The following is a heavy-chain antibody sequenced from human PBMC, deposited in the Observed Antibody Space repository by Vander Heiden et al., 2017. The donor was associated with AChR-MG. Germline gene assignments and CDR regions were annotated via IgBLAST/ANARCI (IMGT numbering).Heavy chain of an antibody. V-gene: IGHV4-59*01. CDR3: AREIVDYYDSSGYQGWFDP. J-gene: IGHJ5*02. D-gene: IGHD3-22*01. Sequence: QVQLQESGPGLVKPSENLSLTCTASGGSISSYYWRWLRQPPGKGLEWVGYIYYSGSTNYNPSLKSRVTISVETSKNQFSLKLSSVTAADTAVYYCAREIVDYYDSSGYQGWFDPWGQGTLVTVSS. CDR2: IYYSGST. CDR1: GGSISSYY.